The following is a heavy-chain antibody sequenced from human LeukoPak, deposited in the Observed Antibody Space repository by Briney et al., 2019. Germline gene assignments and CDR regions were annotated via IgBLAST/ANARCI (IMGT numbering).Heavy chain of an antibody. Sequence: KCGESLKISCKGFGYSFTTYWIGWVRQMPGKGLEWMGIIYPGDSDTRYSPSFQGQVTISADKSTSTAYLQWSSLKASDTAMYYCARTHSSGWYHPPDYWGQGTLVTVSS. J-gene: IGHJ4*02. CDR1: GYSFTTYW. CDR2: IYPGDSDT. V-gene: IGHV5-51*01. CDR3: ARTHSSGWYHPPDY. D-gene: IGHD6-19*01.